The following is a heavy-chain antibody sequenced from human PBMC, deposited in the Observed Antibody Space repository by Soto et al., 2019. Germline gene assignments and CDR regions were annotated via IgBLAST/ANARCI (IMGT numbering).Heavy chain of an antibody. Sequence: EVQLLDSGGGLVQPGGSLGLSCAASGFTFNNYAMNWVRQAPGMGLEWVATISNTGGGTYYADSVKGRFTISRDNSKNTLYLQMSSLRVEDTGVYYCAKDPLARNFDYWGQGTQVTVSS. CDR2: ISNTGGGT. J-gene: IGHJ4*02. V-gene: IGHV3-23*01. CDR3: AKDPLARNFDY. CDR1: GFTFNNYA.